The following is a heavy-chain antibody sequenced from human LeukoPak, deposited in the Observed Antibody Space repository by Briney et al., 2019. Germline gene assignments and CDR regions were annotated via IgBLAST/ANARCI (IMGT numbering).Heavy chain of an antibody. Sequence: ASVKVSCKASGYTFTSYFMHWVRQAPGQGLEWMGIINPSGGSTSYAQKFEGRVTMTRDTSTSTVYMELSGLRSEDTAVYYCARDKGEFYALDDYWGQGTLVTVSS. V-gene: IGHV1-46*01. CDR2: INPSGGST. J-gene: IGHJ4*02. CDR3: ARDKGEFYALDDY. D-gene: IGHD2/OR15-2a*01. CDR1: GYTFTSYF.